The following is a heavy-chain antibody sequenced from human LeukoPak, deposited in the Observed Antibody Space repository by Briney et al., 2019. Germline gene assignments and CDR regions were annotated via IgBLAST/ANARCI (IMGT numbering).Heavy chain of an antibody. Sequence: PGRSLRLSCAASGFTFSSYGMHWVRQALGKGLEWVSAISGSGENTYYTDSVKGRFTVSRDNSKNTLYLQLNSLRAEDTAVYYCVKGGWLDYWGQGALVTVSS. CDR1: GFTFSSYG. D-gene: IGHD5-12*01. V-gene: IGHV3-23*01. CDR3: VKGGWLDY. CDR2: ISGSGENT. J-gene: IGHJ4*02.